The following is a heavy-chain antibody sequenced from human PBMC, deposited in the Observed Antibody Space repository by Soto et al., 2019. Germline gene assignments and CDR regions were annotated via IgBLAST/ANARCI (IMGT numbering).Heavy chain of an antibody. CDR2: INHSGST. V-gene: IGHV4-39*07. D-gene: IGHD3-10*01. CDR1: GGSISSGDYY. Sequence: PSETLSLTCTVSGGSISSGDYYWSWIRQPPGKGLEWIGEINHSGSTNYNPSLKSRVTISIDTSKNQFSLKLRSVTAADTAVYYCARVSGRRWFGESLPRNRYYGMDVWGQGTTVTVSS. J-gene: IGHJ6*02. CDR3: ARVSGRRWFGESLPRNRYYGMDV.